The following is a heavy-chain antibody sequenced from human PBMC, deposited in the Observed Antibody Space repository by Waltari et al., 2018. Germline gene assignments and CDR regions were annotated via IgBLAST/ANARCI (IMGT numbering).Heavy chain of an antibody. D-gene: IGHD6-19*01. CDR2: IKQDGSEK. V-gene: IGHV3-7*01. J-gene: IGHJ4*02. CDR3: ARAPQRTVAGTSY. CDR1: GFTFSSYW. Sequence: EVQLVESGGGMVQPGGSLRLSCAASGFTFSSYWMSWVRQAPGKGLAWVANIKQDGSEKYYVDSVKGRFTISRDKAKNSLYLQMNSLRAEDTAGYYCARAPQRTVAGTSYWGQGTLVTVSS.